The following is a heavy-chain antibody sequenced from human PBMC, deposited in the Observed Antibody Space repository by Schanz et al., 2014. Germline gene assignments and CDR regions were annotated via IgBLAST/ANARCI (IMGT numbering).Heavy chain of an antibody. CDR2: ISDSGDST. Sequence: QVQVVESGGGVVQPGRSLRLSCVASGFTFNNYGMHWVRQAPGKGLEWVSDISDSGDSTHYADSVKGRFTISRDNSKNTLYLQMNSLRADDTAVYYCAKSKSQLPLFDYWGQGTLVAVSS. J-gene: IGHJ4*02. V-gene: IGHV3-NL1*01. CDR3: AKSKSQLPLFDY. D-gene: IGHD2-21*01. CDR1: GFTFNNYG.